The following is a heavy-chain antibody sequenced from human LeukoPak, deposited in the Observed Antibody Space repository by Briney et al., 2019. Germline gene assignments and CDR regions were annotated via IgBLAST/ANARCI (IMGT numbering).Heavy chain of an antibody. CDR2: IYYSGTT. J-gene: IGHJ3*02. V-gene: IGHV4-59*12. Sequence: SETLSLTCTVSGGSISSYYWTWIRQPPGKGLEWIGYIYYSGTTYYNPSLKSRVTISVDTSKNQFSLKLSSVTAADTAAYYCARDPLVSDWSFDIWGQGTMVTVSS. CDR1: GGSISSYY. D-gene: IGHD3-9*01. CDR3: ARDPLVSDWSFDI.